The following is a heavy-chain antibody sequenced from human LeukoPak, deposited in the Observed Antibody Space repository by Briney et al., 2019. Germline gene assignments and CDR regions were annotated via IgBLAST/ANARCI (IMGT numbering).Heavy chain of an antibody. CDR1: GGSISIGGYS. D-gene: IGHD1-26*01. V-gene: IGHV4-30-2*01. Sequence: SETLSLTCAVSGGSISIGGYSWSWIRQPPGKGLEWIGYIYHSGSTYYNPSLKSRVTISVDRSKNQFSLKLSSVTAADTAVYYCARVPIVGATRGSFDYWGQGTLVTVSS. CDR3: ARVPIVGATRGSFDY. J-gene: IGHJ4*02. CDR2: IYHSGST.